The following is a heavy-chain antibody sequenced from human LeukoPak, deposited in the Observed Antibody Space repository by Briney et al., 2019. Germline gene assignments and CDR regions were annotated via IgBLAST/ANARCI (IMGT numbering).Heavy chain of an antibody. V-gene: IGHV3-48*03. CDR1: GFTFSSYE. Sequence: GGSLRLSCAASGFTFSSYEMNWVRQAPGKGLEFISYISSSGTIIYYADSVKGRFTISGDNSKNTLYLQMNSLRPDDTAVYYCARTPGSYSTFDYWGQGTLVTVSS. D-gene: IGHD1-26*01. CDR3: ARTPGSYSTFDY. CDR2: ISSSGTII. J-gene: IGHJ4*02.